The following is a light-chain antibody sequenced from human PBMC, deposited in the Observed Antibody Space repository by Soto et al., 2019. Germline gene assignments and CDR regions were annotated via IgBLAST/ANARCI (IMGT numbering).Light chain of an antibody. CDR2: GNS. CDR3: QSYDSSLSAVV. Sequence: SVLTQPPSVSGAPGQRVTISCTGSSSNIGAGYDVHWYQQLPGTAPKLLIYGNSNRPSGVPDRFSGSKSGTSASLAITGLQAEDEADYYCQSYDSSLSAVVFGVGTKLAVL. CDR1: SSNIGAGYD. V-gene: IGLV1-40*01. J-gene: IGLJ2*01.